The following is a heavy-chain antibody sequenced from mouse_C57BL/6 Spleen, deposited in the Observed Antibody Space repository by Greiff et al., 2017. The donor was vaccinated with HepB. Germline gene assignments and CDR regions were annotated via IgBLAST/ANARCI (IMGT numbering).Heavy chain of an antibody. CDR3: ARSYFDV. J-gene: IGHJ1*03. CDR2: IYPGDGDT. CDR1: GYAFSSSW. V-gene: IGHV1-82*01. Sequence: VQLQQSGPELVKPGASVKISCKASGYAFSSSWMNWVKQRPGKGLEWIGRIYPGDGDTNYNGKFKGKATLTADKSSSTAYMQLSSLTSEDSAVYCCARSYFDVWGTGTTVTVSS.